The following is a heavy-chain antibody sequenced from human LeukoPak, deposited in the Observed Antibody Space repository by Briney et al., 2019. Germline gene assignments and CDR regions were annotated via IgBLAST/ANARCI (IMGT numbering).Heavy chain of an antibody. J-gene: IGHJ5*02. V-gene: IGHV3-74*01. D-gene: IGHD3-10*01. CDR2: INSDASST. CDR3: ARDYGPYYYGSGSYGVDH. CDR1: GFTFSTYW. Sequence: GGSLRLSCAASGFTFSTYWMHWVRQAPGKGLVWVSRINSDASSTSHADSVRGRFTISRDNAKNTLYLQMDSLRAEDTAVYYCARDYGPYYYGSGSYGVDHWGQGTLVTVSS.